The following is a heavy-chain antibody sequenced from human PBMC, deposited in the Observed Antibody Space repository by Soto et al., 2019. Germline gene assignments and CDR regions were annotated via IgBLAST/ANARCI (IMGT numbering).Heavy chain of an antibody. J-gene: IGHJ6*02. CDR3: AKSTGVTASGMGV. Sequence: EVQVVESGGGLVQPGRSLRLSCAASGFSFDDYAMHWVSQAPGKGLEWVSGISWNSGTVGYADSVKGRFTIFRDNAKNSLYLQMNSLRAEDTALYCGAKSTGVTASGMGVWGQGTTVTVAS. CDR2: ISWNSGTV. D-gene: IGHD2-2*01. V-gene: IGHV3-9*01. CDR1: GFSFDDYA.